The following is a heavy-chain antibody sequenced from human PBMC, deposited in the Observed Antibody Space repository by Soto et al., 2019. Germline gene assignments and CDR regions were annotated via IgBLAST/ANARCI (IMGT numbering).Heavy chain of an antibody. CDR1: GYTFTGYY. Sequence: GASVKVSCKASGYTFTGYYMHWVRQAPGQGLEWMGWINPNSGGTNYAQKFQGRVTMTRDTSISTAYMELSRLRSDDTAVYYCARVYYCSSTSCEGWFDPWGQGTLVTVS. J-gene: IGHJ5*02. CDR2: INPNSGGT. D-gene: IGHD2-2*01. V-gene: IGHV1-2*02. CDR3: ARVYYCSSTSCEGWFDP.